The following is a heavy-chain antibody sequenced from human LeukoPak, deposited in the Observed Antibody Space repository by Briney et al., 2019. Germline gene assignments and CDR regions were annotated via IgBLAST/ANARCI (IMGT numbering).Heavy chain of an antibody. J-gene: IGHJ4*02. CDR2: IYHSGST. Sequence: PSETLSLTCAVSGGSISSSNWWSWVRQPPGKGLEWIGEIYHSGSTNYNPSLKGRVTVSVDKSKNQFSLKLSSVTAADTAVYYCARADRQLVYYWGQGTLVTVSS. CDR3: ARADRQLVYY. CDR1: GGSISSSNW. D-gene: IGHD6-13*01. V-gene: IGHV4-4*02.